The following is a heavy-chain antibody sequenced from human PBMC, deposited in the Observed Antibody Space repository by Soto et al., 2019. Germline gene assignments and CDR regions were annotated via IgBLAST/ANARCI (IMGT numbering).Heavy chain of an antibody. CDR1: GDTFNDYY. CDR2: INPTGGFT. J-gene: IGHJ6*03. CDR3: ARESGGATATLDYYYFYMDV. V-gene: IGHV1-2*04. D-gene: IGHD5-12*01. Sequence: VQLVQSGAEVKEPGASVKVSCKTSGDTFNDYYIHWVRQAPGQGLEWMGWINPTGGFTNYAQKFQGWVTMTRDTSIRTVYMELSSLRSDDTAVYYCARESGGATATLDYYYFYMDVWGKGTTVTVSS.